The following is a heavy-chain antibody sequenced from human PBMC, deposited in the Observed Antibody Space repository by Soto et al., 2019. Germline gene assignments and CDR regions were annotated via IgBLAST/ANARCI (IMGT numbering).Heavy chain of an antibody. CDR1: GGSISSGGYY. J-gene: IGHJ4*02. Sequence: QVQLQESGPGLVKPSQTLSLTCTVSGGSISSGGYYWSWIRQHPGKGLEWIGYIYYSGSTYYNPSLKSRVTPPVDTSKNQFSLKLSSVTAADTAVYYCAREGYCSGGSCTNFDYWGQGTLVTVSS. CDR3: AREGYCSGGSCTNFDY. V-gene: IGHV4-31*03. CDR2: IYYSGST. D-gene: IGHD2-15*01.